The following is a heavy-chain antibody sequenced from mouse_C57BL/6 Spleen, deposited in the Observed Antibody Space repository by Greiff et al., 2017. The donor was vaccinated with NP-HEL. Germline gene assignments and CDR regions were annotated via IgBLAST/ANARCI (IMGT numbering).Heavy chain of an antibody. Sequence: EVMLVESGGGLVQPKGSLKLSCAASGFSFNTYAMNWVRQAPGKGLEWVARIRSKSNNYATYYADSVKDRFTISRDDSESMLYLQMNNLKTEDTAMYYCVGAIYDGYYGFSWFAYWGQGTLVTVSA. D-gene: IGHD2-3*01. CDR2: IRSKSNNYAT. V-gene: IGHV10-1*01. J-gene: IGHJ3*01. CDR1: GFSFNTYA. CDR3: VGAIYDGYYGFSWFAY.